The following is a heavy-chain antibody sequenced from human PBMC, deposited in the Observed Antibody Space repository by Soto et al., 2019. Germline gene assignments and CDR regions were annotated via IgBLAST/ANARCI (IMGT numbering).Heavy chain of an antibody. CDR2: IYYSGST. V-gene: IGHV4-39*01. J-gene: IGHJ4*02. D-gene: IGHD6-19*01. Sequence: QVQLQESGPGLVKPSETLSLTCTVSGGSVRSSSYYWGWIRQPPGKGLEWIGSIYYSGSTYYNPSLKSRVTISADTSKNQFSLKLSSVTAADTAFYYCARRNYTSAWSYFDYWGQGTLVTVSS. CDR3: ARRNYTSAWSYFDY. CDR1: GGSVRSSSYY.